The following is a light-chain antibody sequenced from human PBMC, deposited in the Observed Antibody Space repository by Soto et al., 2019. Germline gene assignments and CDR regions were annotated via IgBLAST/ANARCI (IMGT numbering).Light chain of an antibody. CDR3: QQYDSTPYT. CDR2: WAS. J-gene: IGKJ2*01. CDR1: QSVLYSSNNKNY. V-gene: IGKV4-1*01. Sequence: DIVMTQSPDSLAVSLGERATINCKSSQSVLYSSNNKNYLAWYQQKPGQPPKLLIYWASTRESGVPDRFSGSGSGIDFTLTISSLQAEDLAVYYCQQYDSTPYTFGQGTKLEIK.